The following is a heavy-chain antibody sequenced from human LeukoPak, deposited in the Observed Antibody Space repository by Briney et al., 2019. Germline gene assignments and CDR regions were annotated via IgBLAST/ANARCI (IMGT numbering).Heavy chain of an antibody. V-gene: IGHV1-46*01. CDR3: ASGYSYGDYYYYGMDV. D-gene: IGHD5-18*01. CDR2: INPSGGST. CDR1: GYTFTSYY. Sequence: ASVKVSCTASGYTFTSYYMHWVRQAPGQGLEWMGIINPSGGSTSYAQKFQGRVTMTRDTSTSTVYMELSSLRSEDTAVYYCASGYSYGDYYYYGMDVWGQGTTVTVSS. J-gene: IGHJ6*02.